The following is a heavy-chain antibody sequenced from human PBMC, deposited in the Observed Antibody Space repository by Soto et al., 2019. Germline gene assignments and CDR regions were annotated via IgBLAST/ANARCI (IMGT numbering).Heavy chain of an antibody. J-gene: IGHJ5*02. V-gene: IGHV4-39*01. D-gene: IGHD3-22*01. CDR3: ARVYYDSSGPSARPNWFDP. CDR1: GCSISSSSYY. Sequence: PSETLSLTCTVSGCSISSSSYYWGWIRQPPGKGLEWIGSIYYSGSTYYNPSLKSRVTISVDTSKNQFSLKLSSVTAADTAVYYCARVYYDSSGPSARPNWFDPWGQGTLVTVSS. CDR2: IYYSGST.